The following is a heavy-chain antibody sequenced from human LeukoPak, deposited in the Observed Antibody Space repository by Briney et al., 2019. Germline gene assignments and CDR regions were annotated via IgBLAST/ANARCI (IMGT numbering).Heavy chain of an antibody. Sequence: PSETLSLTCAVYGGSFSGYYWSWIRQPPGKGLEWIGEINHSGSTIYNPSLKSRVTISVDTSKNQFSLKLSSVTAADTAVYYCARRPIAAAGTSYDYWGQGTLVTVSS. J-gene: IGHJ4*02. V-gene: IGHV4-34*01. D-gene: IGHD6-13*01. CDR2: INHSGST. CDR3: ARRPIAAAGTSYDY. CDR1: GGSFSGYY.